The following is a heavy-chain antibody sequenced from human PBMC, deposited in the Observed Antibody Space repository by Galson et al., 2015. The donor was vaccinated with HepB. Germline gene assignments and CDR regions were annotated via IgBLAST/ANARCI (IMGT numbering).Heavy chain of an antibody. V-gene: IGHV3-48*01. CDR3: ARDRGAYHGQHCFDY. D-gene: IGHD3-16*02. J-gene: IGHJ4*02. Sequence: SLRLSCAASGFTFSSYGMNWVRQAPGKGLEWVSFVSSSGSTKYYADSVKGRFAISRDNAKNSLYLQMNSLRAEDTAVYYCARDRGAYHGQHCFDYWGQGTLVTVSS. CDR1: GFTFSSYG. CDR2: VSSSGSTK.